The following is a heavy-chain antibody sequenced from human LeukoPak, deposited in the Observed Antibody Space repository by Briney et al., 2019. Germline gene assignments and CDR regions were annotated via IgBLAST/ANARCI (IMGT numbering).Heavy chain of an antibody. J-gene: IGHJ3*02. Sequence: GGSLRLSCAASGFTFSRYWMSWVRQAPGKGLEWVANIKEDGSEKYYVDSVKGRFTISRDNAKNSLYLQMNSLRVEDTAVYYCARDLKRHYYGSGSYSIYAFDIWGQGTMVTVSS. D-gene: IGHD3-10*01. V-gene: IGHV3-7*01. CDR2: IKEDGSEK. CDR1: GFTFSRYW. CDR3: ARDLKRHYYGSGSYSIYAFDI.